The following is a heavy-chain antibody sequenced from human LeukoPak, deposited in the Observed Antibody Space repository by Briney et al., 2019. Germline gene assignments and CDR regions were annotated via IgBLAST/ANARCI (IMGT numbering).Heavy chain of an antibody. CDR3: ANDDYGDYVSLDY. V-gene: IGHV3-30*18. CDR2: ISYDGSNK. D-gene: IGHD4-17*01. Sequence: GGSLRLSCAASGFTFSSYGMHWVRQAPGKGLEWVAVISYDGSNKYYADSAKGRFTISRDSSKNTLYLQMNSLRAEDTAVYYCANDDYGDYVSLDYWGQGTLVTVSS. J-gene: IGHJ4*02. CDR1: GFTFSSYG.